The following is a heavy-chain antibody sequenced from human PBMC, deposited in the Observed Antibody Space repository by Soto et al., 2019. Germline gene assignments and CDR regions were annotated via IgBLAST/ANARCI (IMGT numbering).Heavy chain of an antibody. CDR3: ARTRIYYDSSGYYGYYYYGMDV. CDR1: GGSFSGYY. CDR2: INHSGST. V-gene: IGHV4-34*01. J-gene: IGHJ6*02. D-gene: IGHD3-22*01. Sequence: SETLSLTCAVYGGSFSGYYWSWIRQPPGKGLEWIGEINHSGSTNYNPSLKSRVTISVDTSKNQFSLKLSSVTAADTAVYYCARTRIYYDSSGYYGYYYYGMDVWGQGTTVTVSS.